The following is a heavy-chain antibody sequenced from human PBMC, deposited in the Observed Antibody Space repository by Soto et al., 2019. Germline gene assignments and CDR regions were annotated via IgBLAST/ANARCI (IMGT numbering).Heavy chain of an antibody. CDR2: IYYSGST. J-gene: IGHJ5*02. D-gene: IGHD6-19*01. V-gene: IGHV4-59*08. Sequence: PSETLSLTCTVSGFYISSYYWSWIRQPPGKGLEWIGYIYYSGSTSYNPSLRSRVTISVDTSKNQFSLKLSSVTAADTAVYYCARQAPHSSGWFWFDPWGQGTLVTVSS. CDR3: ARQAPHSSGWFWFDP. CDR1: GFYISSYY.